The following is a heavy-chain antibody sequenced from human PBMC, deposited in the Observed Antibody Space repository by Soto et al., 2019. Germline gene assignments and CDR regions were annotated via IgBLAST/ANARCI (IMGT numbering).Heavy chain of an antibody. J-gene: IGHJ2*01. CDR2: IYYSGST. D-gene: IGHD3-10*01. CDR1: GGSIRSRDYY. V-gene: IGHV4-30-4*01. Sequence: SETLSINCTVTGGSIRSRDYYWSWIRQPPRKGLEWIGYIYYSGSTYYNPSLKSRVTISVDTSKNQFSLKLSSVTAADTAVYYCARVAGTFYWYFDLWGRGTLVTVS. CDR3: ARVAGTFYWYFDL.